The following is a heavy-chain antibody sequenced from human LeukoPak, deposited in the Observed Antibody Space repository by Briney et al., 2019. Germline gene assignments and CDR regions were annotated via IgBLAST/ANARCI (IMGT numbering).Heavy chain of an antibody. CDR2: IHSSGST. V-gene: IGHV4-61*02. CDR3: ARDTYYYDSSGYLYFDY. D-gene: IGHD3-22*01. Sequence: SETLSLTCTVSGGSISSGSYYWSWIRQPAGKGLEWIGRIHSSGSTNYNPSLKSRVTMSVDTSKNQFSLKLSSVTAADTAVYYCARDTYYYDSSGYLYFDYWGQGTLVTVSS. CDR1: GGSISSGSYY. J-gene: IGHJ4*02.